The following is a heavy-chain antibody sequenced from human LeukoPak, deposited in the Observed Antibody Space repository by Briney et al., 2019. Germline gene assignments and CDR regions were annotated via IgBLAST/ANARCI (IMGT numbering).Heavy chain of an antibody. Sequence: PSETLSLTCPVSGDSVNTRRYYWGWIRQPPGQGLEWIGSIYHSGSTYYEPSLRSRVTISIDTSRNQFSLNLTSVTAADTAVYFCARRDIVKGGFDYWGQGTLVTVSS. V-gene: IGHV4-39*01. J-gene: IGHJ4*02. CDR3: ARRDIVKGGFDY. CDR1: GDSVNTRRYY. D-gene: IGHD3-16*02. CDR2: IYHSGST.